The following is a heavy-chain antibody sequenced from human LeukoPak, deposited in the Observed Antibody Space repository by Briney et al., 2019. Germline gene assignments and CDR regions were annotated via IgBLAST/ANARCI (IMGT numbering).Heavy chain of an antibody. CDR1: GGSISSYY. V-gene: IGHV4-59*12. Sequence: SETLSLTCTVSGGSISSYYWSWIRQPPGKGLEWIGYIYYSGSTNYNPSLKSRVTLSLDTSKSQFSLKLTSVTAADTAVYYCARDPGSGRYSWGQGTLVTVSS. J-gene: IGHJ4*02. D-gene: IGHD3-10*01. CDR3: ARDPGSGRYS. CDR2: IYYSGST.